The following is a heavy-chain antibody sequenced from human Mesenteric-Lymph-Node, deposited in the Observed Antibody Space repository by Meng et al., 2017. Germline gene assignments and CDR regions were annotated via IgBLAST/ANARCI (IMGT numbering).Heavy chain of an antibody. V-gene: IGHV1-2*02. CDR2: INPNSGGT. J-gene: IGHJ3*02. D-gene: IGHD1-20*01. CDR1: GGTFSSYA. Sequence: ASVKVSCKASGGTFSSYAISWVRQAPGQGLEWMGWINPNSGGTNYAQKFQGRVTMTRDTSISTAYMELSRLRSDDTAVYYCASITGTDAFDIWGQGTMVTVSS. CDR3: ASITGTDAFDI.